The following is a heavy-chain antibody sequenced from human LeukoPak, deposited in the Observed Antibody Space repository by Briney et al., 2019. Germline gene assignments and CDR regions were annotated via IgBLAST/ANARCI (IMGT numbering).Heavy chain of an antibody. D-gene: IGHD2-2*01. CDR2: IYHSGST. Sequence: PSETLSLTCTVSGGSISSGGYYWSWIRQPPGKGLEWIGYIYHSGSTYYRPSLKSRVTISVDRSKNQFSLKLSSVTAADTAVYYCARAYCSSTSCYPFSWGQGTLVTVSS. V-gene: IGHV4-30-2*01. J-gene: IGHJ4*02. CDR1: GGSISSGGYY. CDR3: ARAYCSSTSCYPFS.